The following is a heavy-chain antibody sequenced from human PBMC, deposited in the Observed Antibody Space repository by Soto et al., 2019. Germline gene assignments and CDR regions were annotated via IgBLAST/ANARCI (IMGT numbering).Heavy chain of an antibody. CDR3: ARGPPSYYDSSGYYKYFDF. V-gene: IGHV1-18*01. D-gene: IGHD3-22*01. CDR2: ISAYNGNT. CDR1: GYTFTSYG. Sequence: GASVKLTWKASGYTFTSYGISWVRQSPGQGLEWMGWISAYNGNTNYAQKLQGRVTMTTDTSTSTAYMELRSLRSDDTAVYYCARGPPSYYDSSGYYKYFDFWGKGPLVTVSS. J-gene: IGHJ4*02.